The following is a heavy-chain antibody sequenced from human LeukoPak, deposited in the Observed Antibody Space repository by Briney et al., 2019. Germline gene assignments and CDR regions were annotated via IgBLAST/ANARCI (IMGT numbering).Heavy chain of an antibody. J-gene: IGHJ3*02. V-gene: IGHV3-23*01. Sequence: PGGSLRLSCAASGFTFSSYAMSWVRQAAGKGLEWVSAISGSGGSTYYADSVKGRFTISRDNSKNTLYLQMNSLRAEDTAVYYCATRSGYYVVGAFDIWGQGTMVTVSS. D-gene: IGHD3-22*01. CDR3: ATRSGYYVVGAFDI. CDR1: GFTFSSYA. CDR2: ISGSGGST.